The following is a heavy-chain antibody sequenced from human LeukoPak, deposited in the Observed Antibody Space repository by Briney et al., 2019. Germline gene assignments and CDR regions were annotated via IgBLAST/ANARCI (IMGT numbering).Heavy chain of an antibody. CDR3: ARGDGYNAPFDY. J-gene: IGHJ4*02. CDR1: GYTFTSYA. CDR2: INAGNGNT. D-gene: IGHD5-24*01. V-gene: IGHV1-3*01. Sequence: ASVKVSCKASGYTFTSYAMHWVRQAPGQRLEWMGWINAGNGNTKYLQKFQGRVTITRDTSASTAYMELSSLRSEDTAVYYCARGDGYNAPFDYWGQGTLVTVSS.